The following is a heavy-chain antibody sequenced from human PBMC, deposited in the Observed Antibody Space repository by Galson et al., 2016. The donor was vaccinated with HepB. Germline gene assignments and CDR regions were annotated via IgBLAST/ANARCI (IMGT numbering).Heavy chain of an antibody. J-gene: IGHJ4*02. D-gene: IGHD6-19*01. Sequence: SETLSLTCGVHGGSLSGYYWSWIRQPPGKGLEWIGTIYYSGSTSYNPSLKSRVTISVDTSKNQFSLKLTSVTAADTAVYYCARRIAVAGSHIDYWGQGTLVTVSS. CDR2: IYYSGST. CDR3: ARRIAVAGSHIDY. V-gene: IGHV4-34*01. CDR1: GGSLSGYY.